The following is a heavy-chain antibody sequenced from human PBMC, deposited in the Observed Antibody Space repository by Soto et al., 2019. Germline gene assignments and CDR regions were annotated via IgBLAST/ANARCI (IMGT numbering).Heavy chain of an antibody. D-gene: IGHD6-6*01. Sequence: SETLSLTCTVSGGSISSGGYYWSWIRQHPGKGLEWIGYIYYSGSTYYNPSLKSRVTISVDTSKNQFSLKLSSVTAADTAVYYCARGSKSGCVAALDSNYYFDFWGQGTLVTVSS. V-gene: IGHV4-31*03. CDR1: GGSISSGGYY. CDR2: IYYSGST. CDR3: ARGSKSGCVAALDSNYYFDF. J-gene: IGHJ4*02.